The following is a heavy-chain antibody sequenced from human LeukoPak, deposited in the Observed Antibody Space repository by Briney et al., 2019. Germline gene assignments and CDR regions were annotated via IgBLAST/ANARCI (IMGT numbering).Heavy chain of an antibody. Sequence: GASVKVSCKASGYTFTDYYHHWVRHVPGQGPEWMGWIRPKTGDTKYAEEFQGRVTMTRDTSISTAYMELSRLRSDDTALYYCATLNFRDGMDVWGQGTTVTVSS. V-gene: IGHV1-2*02. CDR2: IRPKTGDT. J-gene: IGHJ6*02. CDR1: GYTFTDYY. CDR3: ATLNFRDGMDV.